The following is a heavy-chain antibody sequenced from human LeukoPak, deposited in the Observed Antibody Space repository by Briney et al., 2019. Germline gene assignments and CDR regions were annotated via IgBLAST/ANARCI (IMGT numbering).Heavy chain of an antibody. V-gene: IGHV4-34*01. CDR1: GGSFSGYY. D-gene: IGHD1-26*01. J-gene: IGHJ4*02. Sequence: SETLSLTCAVYGGSFSGYYWSWIRQPPGKGLEWIGEINHSGSTNYNPSLKRRVTISVDTSKNQFSLKLSSVTAADTAVYYCARELPTSHFDYWGQGTLVTVSS. CDR3: ARELPTSHFDY. CDR2: INHSGST.